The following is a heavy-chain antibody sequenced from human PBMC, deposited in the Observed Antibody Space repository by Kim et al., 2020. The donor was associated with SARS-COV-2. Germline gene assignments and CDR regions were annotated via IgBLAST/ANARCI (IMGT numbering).Heavy chain of an antibody. CDR2: ITPSGGST. V-gene: IGHV1-46*01. D-gene: IGHD1-26*01. CDR3: ATGYSNSCFNPLDY. Sequence: ASVKVSCTASGSTITSYYIHWVRQAPGQRLEWMGLITPSGGSTSYAQKFQGRVTMTRDRATSTFYMELSSLGSEDTAMYYCATGYSNSCFNPLDYWGQGT. J-gene: IGHJ4*02. CDR1: GSTITSYY.